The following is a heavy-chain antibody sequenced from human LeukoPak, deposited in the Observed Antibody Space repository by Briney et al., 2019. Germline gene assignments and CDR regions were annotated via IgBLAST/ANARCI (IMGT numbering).Heavy chain of an antibody. J-gene: IGHJ4*02. V-gene: IGHV1-18*01. CDR1: GYTLTSYG. CDR2: INCYNGNT. CDR3: ARSLDAAAGLANFDY. D-gene: IGHD6-25*01. Sequence: ASVKVSCKASGYTLTSYGISWVRQAPGQGLEWIGWINCYNGNTNYAQKSEGRLTLTTDTATSTVYMELRNLRYDDTAVYYCARSLDAAAGLANFDYWGQGTRVTVSS.